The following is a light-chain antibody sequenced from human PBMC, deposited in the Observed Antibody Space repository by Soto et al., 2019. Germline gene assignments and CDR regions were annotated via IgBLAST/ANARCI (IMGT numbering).Light chain of an antibody. V-gene: IGKV1-12*01. CDR3: QQAYSFPIT. Sequence: IQMTQSPSSVSASVGDRVTITCRASQGIGSWLAWYQHKPGRTPELLIHGASRLQSGVPARFSGSGSGTDFTLSINSLQPEDFATYYCQQAYSFPITFGQGTRLEIK. CDR1: QGIGSW. CDR2: GAS. J-gene: IGKJ5*01.